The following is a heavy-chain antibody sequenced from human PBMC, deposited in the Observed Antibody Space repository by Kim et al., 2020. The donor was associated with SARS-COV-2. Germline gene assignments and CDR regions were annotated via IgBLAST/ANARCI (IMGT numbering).Heavy chain of an antibody. V-gene: IGHV4-39*07. J-gene: IGHJ4*02. D-gene: IGHD1-26*01. CDR3: ARDSSGSPKVAFDY. Sequence: NPSLKSRVTISVDTSKNQFSLKLSSVTAADTAVYYCARDSSGSPKVAFDYWGQGTLVTVSS.